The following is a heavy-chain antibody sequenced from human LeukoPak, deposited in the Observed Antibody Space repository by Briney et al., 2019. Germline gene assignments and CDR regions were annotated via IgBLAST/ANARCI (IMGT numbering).Heavy chain of an antibody. J-gene: IGHJ3*02. Sequence: GGSLRLSCAASGFTFSSYGMHWVRQAPGKGLEWVAFIRYDGSNKYYADSVKGRFTISRDNSKNTLYLQMNSLRAEDTAVYYCASSTGSALGAFDIWGQGTMVTVSS. CDR2: IRYDGSNK. CDR3: ASSTGSALGAFDI. D-gene: IGHD2-2*01. V-gene: IGHV3-30*02. CDR1: GFTFSSYG.